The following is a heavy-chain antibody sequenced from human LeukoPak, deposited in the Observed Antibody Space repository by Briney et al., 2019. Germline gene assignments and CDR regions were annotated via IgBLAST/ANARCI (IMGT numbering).Heavy chain of an antibody. CDR2: IIPILGIA. D-gene: IGHD6-13*01. CDR1: GGTFSSYA. J-gene: IGHJ4*02. CDR3: ARGLGPDSSSWYYFDY. V-gene: IGHV1-69*04. Sequence: SVKVSCKASGGTFSSYAISWVRQAPGQGLEWMGRIIPILGIANYAQKFQGRVTITADRSTSTAYMELSSLRSEDTAVYYCARGLGPDSSSWYYFDYWGQGTLVTVSS.